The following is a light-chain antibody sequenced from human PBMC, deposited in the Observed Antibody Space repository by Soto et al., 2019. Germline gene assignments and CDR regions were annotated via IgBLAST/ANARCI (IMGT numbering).Light chain of an antibody. CDR3: QQSYTTPFT. Sequence: DIQMTQSPSSLSASVGDRVTITCRASQNIVGYLNWYQQTPGKAPKLLIYAASSLRSGVPSRFSGSGSGTDFNFTISSLQPEDFATYYFQQSYTTPFTFGPGTQVDVK. CDR2: AAS. V-gene: IGKV1-39*01. CDR1: QNIVGY. J-gene: IGKJ3*01.